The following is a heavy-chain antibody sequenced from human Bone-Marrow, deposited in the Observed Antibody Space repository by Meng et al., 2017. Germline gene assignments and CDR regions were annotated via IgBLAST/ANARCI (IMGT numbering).Heavy chain of an antibody. Sequence: QWHMVRSGGGVCRLGRSLRLSCAGSCFTFRSSAMHWVRQVAGKGLEWVAVISYDGSNKYYADSVKGRFTITRDNSKNTLYLQMNSLRAEDTAVYYCARDGDYWGQGTLVTVSS. V-gene: IGHV3-30*07. CDR2: ISYDGSNK. J-gene: IGHJ4*02. CDR1: CFTFRSSA. CDR3: ARDGDY.